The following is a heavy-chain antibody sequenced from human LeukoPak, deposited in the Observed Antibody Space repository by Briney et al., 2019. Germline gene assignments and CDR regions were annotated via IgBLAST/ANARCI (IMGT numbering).Heavy chain of an antibody. CDR1: GYTFTSYY. Sequence: ASVKVSCKASGYTFTSYYMHWVRQAPGQGLDWMVIINPSGVSTTYAQNFQGRVIMTRDTSNSTVYMEMISLRSEETAVYYCARGGRALNYYGSGSYSYPYDSWGQGTLVTVSS. D-gene: IGHD3-10*01. V-gene: IGHV1-46*01. J-gene: IGHJ4*02. CDR2: INPSGVST. CDR3: ARGGRALNYYGSGSYSYPYDS.